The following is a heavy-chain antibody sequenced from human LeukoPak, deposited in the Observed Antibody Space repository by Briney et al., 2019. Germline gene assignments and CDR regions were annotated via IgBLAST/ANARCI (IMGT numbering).Heavy chain of an antibody. CDR3: ARTHYYDSSGYYYAGGYYMDV. Sequence: SETLSLTCTVSGDSISSGDYYWSWIRQPAGKGLEWIGRISSSGSTNYNPSLKSRVTISVDTSKNQFSLKLSSVTAADTAVYYCARTHYYDSSGYYYAGGYYMDVWGKGTTVTVSS. V-gene: IGHV4-61*02. CDR1: GDSISSGDYY. J-gene: IGHJ6*03. D-gene: IGHD3-22*01. CDR2: ISSSGST.